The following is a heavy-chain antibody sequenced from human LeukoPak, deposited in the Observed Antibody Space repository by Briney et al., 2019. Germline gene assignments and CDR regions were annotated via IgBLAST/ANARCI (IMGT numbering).Heavy chain of an antibody. Sequence: SQTLSLTCTVSGGSISSGSYYWSWIRQPAGKGLEWIGRIYTSGSTNYNPSLKSRVTISVDTSKNQFSLKLSSVTAADTAVYYCARDGLYDYGGIRDYYYYYMDVWGKGTTVTVSS. D-gene: IGHD4-23*01. CDR2: IYTSGST. CDR1: GGSISSGSYY. J-gene: IGHJ6*03. V-gene: IGHV4-61*02. CDR3: ARDGLYDYGGIRDYYYYYMDV.